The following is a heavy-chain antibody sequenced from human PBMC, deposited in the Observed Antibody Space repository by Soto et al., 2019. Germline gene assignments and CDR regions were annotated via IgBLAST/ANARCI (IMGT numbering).Heavy chain of an antibody. V-gene: IGHV4-59*01. CDR2: THYTGII. CDR1: GGSMNLYH. Sequence: SGTLSLTCTSSGGSMNLYHWCWIRQSPEKGLEFIGYTHYTGIINYNPSLKSRLTISLDRSKNQFTLQLTSVTVEDTAVCYCATSYGNAWYTYWGQGTQVTVSS. J-gene: IGHJ4*02. CDR3: ATSYGNAWYTY. D-gene: IGHD6-13*01.